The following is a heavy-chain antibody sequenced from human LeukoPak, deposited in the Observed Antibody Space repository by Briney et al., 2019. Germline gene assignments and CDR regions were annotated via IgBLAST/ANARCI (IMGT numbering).Heavy chain of an antibody. J-gene: IGHJ4*02. CDR2: ISGSGGST. Sequence: GGSLRLSCAASRFTFSSYAMSWVRQAPGKGLEWVSAISGSGGSTYYADSVKGRFTISRDNSKNTLYLQMNSLRAEDTAVYYCAKGVEMATIPIDYWGQGTLVTVSS. V-gene: IGHV3-23*01. CDR1: RFTFSSYA. D-gene: IGHD5-24*01. CDR3: AKGVEMATIPIDY.